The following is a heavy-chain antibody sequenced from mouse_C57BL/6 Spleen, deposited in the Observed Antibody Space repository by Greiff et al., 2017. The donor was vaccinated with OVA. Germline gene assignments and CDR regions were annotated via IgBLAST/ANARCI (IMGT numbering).Heavy chain of an antibody. Sequence: EVQLQQSGAELVRPGASVKLSCTASGFNIKDDYMHWVKQRPEQGLEWIGWIDPENGDTEYASKFQGKATITADTSSNTAYLQLSSLTSEDTAVYYCTQLGEGCFAYWGQGTLVTVSA. CDR3: TQLGEGCFAY. D-gene: IGHD4-1*02. CDR2: IDPENGDT. J-gene: IGHJ3*01. V-gene: IGHV14-4*01. CDR1: GFNIKDDY.